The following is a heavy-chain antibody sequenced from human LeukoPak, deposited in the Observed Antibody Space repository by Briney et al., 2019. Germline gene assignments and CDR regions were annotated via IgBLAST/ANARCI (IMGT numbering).Heavy chain of an antibody. CDR2: ISGSGGST. CDR3: AMNSGSHPRDAFDI. V-gene: IGHV3-23*01. Sequence: GGSLRLSYAASGFTFSSYAMSWVRQAPGKGLEWVSAISGSGGSTYYADSVKGQFTISRDNSKNTLYLQMNSLRAEDTAVYYCAMNSGSHPRDAFDIWGQGTMVTVSS. D-gene: IGHD1-26*01. J-gene: IGHJ3*02. CDR1: GFTFSSYA.